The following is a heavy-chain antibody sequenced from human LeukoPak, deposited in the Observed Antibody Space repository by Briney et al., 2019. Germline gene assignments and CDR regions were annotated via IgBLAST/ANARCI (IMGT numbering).Heavy chain of an antibody. V-gene: IGHV3-30*18. CDR3: AKPPYDSSGYYQSTLDY. Sequence: GGSLRLSCAASGFTFSSYGMHWVRQAPGKGLEWVAVISYDGSKEYYADSVKGRFTISRDNSKNTLYLQMNSLRAEDTAVYYCAKPPYDSSGYYQSTLDYWGQGTLVTVSS. D-gene: IGHD3-22*01. CDR1: GFTFSSYG. J-gene: IGHJ4*02. CDR2: ISYDGSKE.